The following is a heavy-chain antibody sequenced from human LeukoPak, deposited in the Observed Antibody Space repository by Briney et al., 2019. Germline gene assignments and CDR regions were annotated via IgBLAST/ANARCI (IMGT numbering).Heavy chain of an antibody. V-gene: IGHV1-46*01. CDR3: ARAAGDTYGYRYFFDY. J-gene: IGHJ4*01. Sequence: ASVKASCKASGYTFTSYYIHWVRQAPEQGLEWMGLINPNGGSTTYAQQFQGRVTMTRDASTSTVYMELSSLRSEDTAVYYCARAAGDTYGYRYFFDYWDPGTLLTVSS. CDR2: INPNGGST. D-gene: IGHD5-18*01. CDR1: GYTFTSYY.